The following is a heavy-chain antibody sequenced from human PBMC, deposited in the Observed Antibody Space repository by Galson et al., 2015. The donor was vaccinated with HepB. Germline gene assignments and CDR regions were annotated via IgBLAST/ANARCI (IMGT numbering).Heavy chain of an antibody. CDR3: ARATGLVGATLKYYFDY. V-gene: IGHV1-46*04. CDR1: GYTFTSYY. CDR2: INPSGGST. D-gene: IGHD1-26*01. J-gene: IGHJ4*02. Sequence: SVKVSCKASGYTFTSYYMHWVRQAPGQGLEWMGIINPSGGSTSYAQKLQGRVTMTRDTSTGTVYMELSSLRSEDTAVYYCARATGLVGATLKYYFDYWGQGTLVTVSS.